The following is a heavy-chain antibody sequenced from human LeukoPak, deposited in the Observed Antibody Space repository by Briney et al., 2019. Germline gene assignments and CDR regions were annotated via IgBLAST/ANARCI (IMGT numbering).Heavy chain of an antibody. CDR3: ARGWRYWFDP. Sequence: ASETLSLTCTVSGGSISSGGYYWSWIRQHPGKGLEWIGYIYYSGSTYYNPSLKSRVTISVDTSKNQFSLKLSSVTAADTAVYYCARGWRYWFDPWGQGTLVTVSS. CDR1: GGSISSGGYY. CDR2: IYYSGST. V-gene: IGHV4-31*03. J-gene: IGHJ5*02. D-gene: IGHD2-15*01.